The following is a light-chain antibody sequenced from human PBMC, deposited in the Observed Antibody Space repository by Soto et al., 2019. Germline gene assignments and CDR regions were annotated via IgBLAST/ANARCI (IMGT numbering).Light chain of an antibody. CDR2: GAS. Sequence: EIVLTQSPGTLSLSPGERATLSCRASQSVSSTYLAWYQQKPGQAPRLLIYGASSRATGIPDRFSGSESGTDFTLTISRLEPEDCAVYYCQQYGSSPQTFGQGTKLEIK. CDR1: QSVSSTY. CDR3: QQYGSSPQT. V-gene: IGKV3-20*01. J-gene: IGKJ2*01.